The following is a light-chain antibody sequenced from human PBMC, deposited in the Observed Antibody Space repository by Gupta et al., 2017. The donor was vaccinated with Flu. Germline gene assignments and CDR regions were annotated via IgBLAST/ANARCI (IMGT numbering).Light chain of an antibody. Sequence: DIQMTQSPSTLSASVGDRVTITCRASRSISSWLAWYQQKPGKAPKLLISKASSLESGVPSRFSGIGSGTEFTLTISSLQPDDFATYYCQQYNNYPWTFGQGTKVEIK. J-gene: IGKJ1*01. CDR1: RSISSW. CDR3: QQYNNYPWT. V-gene: IGKV1-5*03. CDR2: KAS.